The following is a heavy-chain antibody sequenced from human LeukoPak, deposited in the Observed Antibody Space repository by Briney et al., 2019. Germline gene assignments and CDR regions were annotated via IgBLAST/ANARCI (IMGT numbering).Heavy chain of an antibody. V-gene: IGHV1-18*01. Sequence: ASVKVSCKASGYTFNNYGISWVRQAPGQGLEWMGWINTYNGNTNYAQKLQGRVTMTTDTSTSTAYVELRSLTSDDAAVYYCARDNAGGYCTSSSCYEKNNWFDPWGQGTLVTVSS. CDR2: INTYNGNT. D-gene: IGHD2-2*01. CDR3: ARDNAGGYCTSSSCYEKNNWFDP. J-gene: IGHJ5*02. CDR1: GYTFNNYG.